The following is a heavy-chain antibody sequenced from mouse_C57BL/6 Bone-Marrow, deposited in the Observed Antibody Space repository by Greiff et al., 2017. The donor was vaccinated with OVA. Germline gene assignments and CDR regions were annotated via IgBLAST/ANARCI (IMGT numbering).Heavy chain of an antibody. V-gene: IGHV5-4*01. CDR3: ARYGYDDYYAMDY. CDR1: GFTFSSYA. J-gene: IGHJ4*01. D-gene: IGHD2-2*01. Sequence: EVQRVESGGGLVKPGGSLKLSCAASGFTFSSYAMSWVRQTPEKRLEWVATISGGGSYTYYPDNVKGRVTIARDNAKNNLYLQMSHLKSEDTAMYYCARYGYDDYYAMDYWGQGTSVTVSS. CDR2: ISGGGSYT.